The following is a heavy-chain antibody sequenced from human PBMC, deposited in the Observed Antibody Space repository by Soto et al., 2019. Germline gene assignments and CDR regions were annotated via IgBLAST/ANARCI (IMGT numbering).Heavy chain of an antibody. V-gene: IGHV3-23*01. Sequence: GGSLTLSCAPSALTFSSYAMSSLRQAPGKGLEWVSAISCSGGRTYYADSVKGRFTISRDTSKNTLYLLLNSLRAEDTAVYYCAKDVAMIVVVIPTPSDYWGQGTLVTVSS. D-gene: IGHD3-22*01. CDR1: ALTFSSYA. CDR2: ISCSGGRT. CDR3: AKDVAMIVVVIPTPSDY. J-gene: IGHJ4*02.